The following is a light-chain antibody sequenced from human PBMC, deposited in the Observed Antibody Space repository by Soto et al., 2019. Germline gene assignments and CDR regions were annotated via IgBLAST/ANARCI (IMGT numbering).Light chain of an antibody. Sequence: EVVLTQSPGTLYLSPGERATLSCRASQSVGSTYLAWYQQKPGQAPRLLIYGASSRATGIPDRFTGSGSGTDFTLTISRLEPEDFAVYYCQQYGDSPWTFGQGTTVEIK. CDR2: GAS. CDR1: QSVGSTY. V-gene: IGKV3-20*01. CDR3: QQYGDSPWT. J-gene: IGKJ1*01.